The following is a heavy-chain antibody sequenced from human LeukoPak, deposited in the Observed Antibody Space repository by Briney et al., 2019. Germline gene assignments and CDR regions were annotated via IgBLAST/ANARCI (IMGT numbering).Heavy chain of an antibody. CDR1: GFTFGTYA. CDR2: ISGSGAST. D-gene: IGHD1-1*01. CDR3: AKGKRYPDY. V-gene: IGHV3-23*01. J-gene: IGHJ4*02. Sequence: GGSLRLSCAASGFTFGTYAMTWVRQAPGKGLEWVSVISGSGASTNYADSVKGRFIISRDNSKNTLYLQMDSLRVEDTAVYYCAKGKRYPDYWGQGTLVTVSS.